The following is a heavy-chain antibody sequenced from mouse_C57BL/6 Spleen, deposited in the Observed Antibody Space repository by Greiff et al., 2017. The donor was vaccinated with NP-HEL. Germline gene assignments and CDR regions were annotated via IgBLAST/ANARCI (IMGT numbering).Heavy chain of an antibody. CDR3: AREGGFWYFDV. V-gene: IGHV1-53*01. CDR1: GYTFTSYW. Sequence: LQPGTELVKPGASVKLSCKASGYTFTSYWMHWVKQRPGQGLEWIGNINPSNGGTNYNEKFKSKATLTVDKSSSTAYMQLSSLTSEDAAVYYCAREGGFWYFDVWGTGTTVTVSS. CDR2: INPSNGGT. J-gene: IGHJ1*03.